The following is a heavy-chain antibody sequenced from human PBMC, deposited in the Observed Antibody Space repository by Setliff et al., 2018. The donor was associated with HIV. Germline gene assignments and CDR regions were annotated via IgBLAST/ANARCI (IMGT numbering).Heavy chain of an antibody. CDR2: ISSSGITK. V-gene: IGHV3-48*03. J-gene: IGHJ4*02. CDR1: GFTFSRYE. D-gene: IGHD3-22*01. CDR3: ARDTTHYYDSSGFYLDY. Sequence: LRLSCAASGFTFSRYEMSWVRQAPGKGLEWLSYISSSGITKHYADSVKGRFTISRDNAKNSLYLHMNSLRAEDTAVYYCARDTTHYYDSSGFYLDYWGQGTLVTVSS.